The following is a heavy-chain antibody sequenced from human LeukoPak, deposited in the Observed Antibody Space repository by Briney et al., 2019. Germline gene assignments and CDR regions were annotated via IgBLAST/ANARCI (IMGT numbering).Heavy chain of an antibody. CDR3: AGDTPPGGDYYFDY. D-gene: IGHD3-16*01. Sequence: GGSLRLSCAASGFTFSSYGMHWVRQAPGKGLEWVSAISGSGGSTYYADSVKGRFTISRDNSKNTLYLQMNSLRAEDTAVYYCAGDTPPGGDYYFDYWGQGTLVILSS. V-gene: IGHV3-23*01. CDR2: ISGSGGST. J-gene: IGHJ4*02. CDR1: GFTFSSYG.